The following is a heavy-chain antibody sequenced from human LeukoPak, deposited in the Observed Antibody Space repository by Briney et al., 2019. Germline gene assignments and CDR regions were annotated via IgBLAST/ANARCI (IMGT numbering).Heavy chain of an antibody. V-gene: IGHV1-18*01. J-gene: IGHJ6*03. D-gene: IGHD3-22*01. Sequence: GASVKVSCKASGYTFTSSGISWVRQAPGQGLEWMGWISAYNGNTNYAQKLQGRVTMTTDTSTSTAYMEVRSLRSDDTAVYYCARVFYYDSSGYYYTRYYYYMDVWGKGTTVTVSS. CDR1: GYTFTSSG. CDR2: ISAYNGNT. CDR3: ARVFYYDSSGYYYTRYYYYMDV.